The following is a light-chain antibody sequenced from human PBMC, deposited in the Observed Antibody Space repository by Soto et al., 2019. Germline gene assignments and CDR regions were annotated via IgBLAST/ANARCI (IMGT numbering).Light chain of an antibody. J-gene: IGLJ1*01. CDR3: SSYTTSSTLLYV. Sequence: QSALTQPASVSGSPGQSITISFTGTSSDVGGYNSVSWYQQHPGKAPKLMIYEVSNRPSGVSNRFSGSKSGNTASLTISGLQAEDEAEYYCSSYTTSSTLLYVFGTGTKLTVL. CDR2: EVS. V-gene: IGLV2-14*01. CDR1: SSDVGGYNS.